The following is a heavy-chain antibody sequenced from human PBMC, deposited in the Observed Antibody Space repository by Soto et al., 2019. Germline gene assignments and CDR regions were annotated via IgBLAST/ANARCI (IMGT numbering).Heavy chain of an antibody. CDR2: IYYSGST. Sequence: PSETLSLTCTVSGGSISSGGYYWSWIRQHPGKGLEWIGYIYYSGSTYYNPSLKSRVTISVDTSKNQFSPKLSSVTTADTAVYYCARDYGGNSAHFDYWGQGTLVTVSS. J-gene: IGHJ4*02. CDR1: GGSISSGGYY. D-gene: IGHD4-17*01. CDR3: ARDYGGNSAHFDY. V-gene: IGHV4-31*03.